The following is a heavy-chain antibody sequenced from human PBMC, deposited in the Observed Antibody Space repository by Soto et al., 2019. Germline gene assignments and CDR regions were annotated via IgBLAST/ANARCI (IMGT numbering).Heavy chain of an antibody. Sequence: SVXVCVKTSLDTLSIYAIICVIQENRQGLEWMGGIIPIFGTANYAQKFQGRVTSTADESTSTAYMELSSLRSEETAVYYGARSYYDSSGYYFDFDICGQGPMV. D-gene: IGHD3-22*01. CDR1: LDTLSIYA. V-gene: IGHV1-69*01. CDR2: IIPIFGTA. CDR3: ARSYYDSSGYYFDFDI. J-gene: IGHJ3*02.